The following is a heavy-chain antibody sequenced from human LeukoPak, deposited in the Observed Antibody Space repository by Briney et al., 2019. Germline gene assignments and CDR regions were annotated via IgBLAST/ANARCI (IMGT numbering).Heavy chain of an antibody. CDR2: IIPIFGTA. V-gene: IGHV1-69*13. Sequence: SVKVSCKASGDTFTNYFVHWVRQAPGQGLEWMGGIIPIFGTANYAQKFQGRVTITADESTSTAYMELSSLRSEDTAVYYCARVGYDILTGYYNAFDYWGQGTWSPSPQ. CDR3: ARVGYDILTGYYNAFDY. CDR1: GDTFTNYF. J-gene: IGHJ4*02. D-gene: IGHD3-9*01.